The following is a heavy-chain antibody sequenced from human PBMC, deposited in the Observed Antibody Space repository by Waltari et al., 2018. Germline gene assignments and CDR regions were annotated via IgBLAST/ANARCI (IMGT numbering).Heavy chain of an antibody. CDR3: ARTICSSTDCDGFDY. D-gene: IGHD2-2*01. Sequence: VQLVQSGAEVKKPGASVKVSYKASGYTFTSNDINWVRQATGQGPEWMGWMNPNNGNTGYAQKFQGRVTLTRDTSKSTAYMELSSLRSEDTAVYYCARTICSSTDCDGFDYWGQGTLVTVSS. V-gene: IGHV1-8*01. CDR1: GYTFTSND. J-gene: IGHJ4*02. CDR2: MNPNNGNT.